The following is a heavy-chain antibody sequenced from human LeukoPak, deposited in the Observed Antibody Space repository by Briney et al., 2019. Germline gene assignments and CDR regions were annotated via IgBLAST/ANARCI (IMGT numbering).Heavy chain of an antibody. Sequence: SETLSLTCTVSGYSISSGYFWGWIRPPPGKGLGWVGSIYHSGSTYYNPSLKRRVTISVDTSKNQLSLKLSSVTAADTAVYYCARSSITIFGVVLDYWGQGTLVTVSS. CDR1: GYSISSGYF. CDR3: ARSSITIFGVVLDY. CDR2: IYHSGST. D-gene: IGHD3-3*01. J-gene: IGHJ4*02. V-gene: IGHV4-38-2*02.